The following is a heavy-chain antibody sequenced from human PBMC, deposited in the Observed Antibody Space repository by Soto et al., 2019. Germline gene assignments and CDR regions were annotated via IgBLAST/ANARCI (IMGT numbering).Heavy chain of an antibody. Sequence: QVQLVESGGGVVQPGRSLRLSCAASGFSFSSYGIHWVRQAPGKGLEWVAVIWYDGSNEYYADSVKGRFSISRDNSKSKGFLEKNGLGAEATAVYYCGKKRGGGAVVPDYWGQGTLVTVSS. CDR1: GFSFSSYG. CDR3: GKKRGGGAVVPDY. J-gene: IGHJ4*02. V-gene: IGHV3-33*01. D-gene: IGHD2-21*01. CDR2: IWYDGSNE.